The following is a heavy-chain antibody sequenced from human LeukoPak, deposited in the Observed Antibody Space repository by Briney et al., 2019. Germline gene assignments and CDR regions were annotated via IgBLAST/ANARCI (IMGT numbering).Heavy chain of an antibody. CDR2: ISSSGSAI. V-gene: IGHV3-48*04. CDR3: ARALYCSSTSCPLYYGMDV. J-gene: IGHJ6*04. CDR1: GFTFSSYG. D-gene: IGHD2-2*01. Sequence: GGSLRLSCAASGFTFSSYGMHWVRQAPGKGLEWVSYISSSGSAIYYADSVKGRFTISRDNAKNSLYLQMNSLRAEDTAVYYCARALYCSSTSCPLYYGMDVWGRGTTVTVSS.